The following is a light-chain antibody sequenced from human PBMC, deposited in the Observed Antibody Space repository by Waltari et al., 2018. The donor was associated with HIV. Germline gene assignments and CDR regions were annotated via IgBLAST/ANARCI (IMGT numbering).Light chain of an antibody. J-gene: IGLJ3*02. CDR2: DNN. Sequence: SVLTQPPSVSAAPGQRAVISSFESSPNIGNIMVSWFQKLPGTPPKFIIYDNNKRPAGIPDRFSGSRSGTSATLSITGLQTGDEADYYCGTWDTSLSAGVFGGGTKVTVL. V-gene: IGLV1-51*01. CDR3: GTWDTSLSAGV. CDR1: SPNIGNIM.